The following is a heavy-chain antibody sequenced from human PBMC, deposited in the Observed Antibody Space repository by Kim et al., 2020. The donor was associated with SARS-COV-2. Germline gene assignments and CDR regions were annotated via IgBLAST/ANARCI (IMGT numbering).Heavy chain of an antibody. J-gene: IGHJ6*02. CDR1: GFTFSSYS. V-gene: IGHV3-21*01. Sequence: GGSLRRSCAASGFTFSSYSMNWVRQAPGKGLEWVSSISSTSSYIYYADSVKGRFTISRDNAKNSLYLQMNSLRAEDTAVYYCARSRGLYYYYYYGMDVWGQGTTVTVSS. CDR2: ISSTSSYI. CDR3: ARSRGLYYYYYYGMDV.